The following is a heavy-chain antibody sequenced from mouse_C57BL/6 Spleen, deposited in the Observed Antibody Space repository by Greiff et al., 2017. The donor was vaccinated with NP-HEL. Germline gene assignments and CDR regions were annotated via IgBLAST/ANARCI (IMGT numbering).Heavy chain of an antibody. Sequence: VQLQQSGAELVRPGASVKLSCKASGYTFTDYYINWVKQRPGQGLEWIARIYPGSGNTYYNEKFKGKATLTAEKSSSTAYMQLSSLTSEDSAVYFWARDYYGSSYVYFDVWGTGTTVTVSS. CDR2: IYPGSGNT. CDR3: ARDYYGSSYVYFDV. CDR1: GYTFTDYY. D-gene: IGHD1-1*01. V-gene: IGHV1-76*01. J-gene: IGHJ1*03.